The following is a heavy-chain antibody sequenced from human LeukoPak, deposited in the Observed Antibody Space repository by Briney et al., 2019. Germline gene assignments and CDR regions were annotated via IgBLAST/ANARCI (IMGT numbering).Heavy chain of an antibody. J-gene: IGHJ4*02. Sequence: SETLSLTCTVSGGSISTSSYFWGWLRQPPGMGLEWIGSIYYSGSTYYNPSLESRVTVSVDTSKNQFSLKLNSVTAADTAVYYCATRSSGYSLLFDYWGQGTLVTVSS. CDR2: IYYSGST. V-gene: IGHV4-39*07. CDR1: GGSISTSSYF. D-gene: IGHD3-22*01. CDR3: ATRSSGYSLLFDY.